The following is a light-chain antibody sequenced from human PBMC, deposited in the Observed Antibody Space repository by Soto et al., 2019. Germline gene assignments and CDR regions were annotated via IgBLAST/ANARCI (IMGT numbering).Light chain of an antibody. Sequence: QSVRTQAPSASGTPGQRVTISCSGSSSNIGTNTVNWYQQLPGTAPKLLIYNDNQRPSGVPDRFSGSKSDTSASLAISGLQSDDEADYYCAAWDGSLKGVVFGGGTKLTVL. CDR2: NDN. CDR1: SSNIGTNT. J-gene: IGLJ2*01. V-gene: IGLV1-44*01. CDR3: AAWDGSLKGVV.